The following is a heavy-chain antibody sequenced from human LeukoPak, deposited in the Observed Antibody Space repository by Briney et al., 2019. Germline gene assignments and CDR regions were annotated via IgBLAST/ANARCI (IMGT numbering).Heavy chain of an antibody. D-gene: IGHD3-22*01. CDR3: ATKTPGNYPYDY. Sequence: GGSLRLSCAASGFSFSTYWMAWVRQAPGKGLEWVGNIHKDGRVMFYAASVKGRFTISRDNSKNTVHLQMTSLRVEDTAVYYCATKTPGNYPYDYWGQGTLVIVSP. CDR2: IHKDGRVM. V-gene: IGHV3-7*03. CDR1: GFSFSTYW. J-gene: IGHJ4*02.